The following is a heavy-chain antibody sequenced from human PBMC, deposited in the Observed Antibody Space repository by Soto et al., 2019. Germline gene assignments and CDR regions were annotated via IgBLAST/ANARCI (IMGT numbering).Heavy chain of an antibody. CDR2: INPSGGST. CDR3: ARSFALVSPFDY. CDR1: GYTFTTYY. D-gene: IGHD3-22*01. J-gene: IGHJ4*02. Sequence: ASVKVSCKASGYTFTTYYMHWVRQAPGQGLEWMGIINPSGGSTTYAQKFQGRVTMTRDTSTSTVYMELSSLRSEDTAVYFCARSFALVSPFDYWGQRTLVTVSS. V-gene: IGHV1-46*01.